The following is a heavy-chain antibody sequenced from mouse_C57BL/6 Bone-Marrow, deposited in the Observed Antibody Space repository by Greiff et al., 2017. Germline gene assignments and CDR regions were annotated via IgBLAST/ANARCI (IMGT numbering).Heavy chain of an antibody. D-gene: IGHD2-5*01. J-gene: IGHJ4*01. V-gene: IGHV2-6-1*01. Sequence: VKLVESGPGLVAPSQSLSITCTVSGFSLTSYGVHWVRQPPGKGLEWLVVIWSDGSTTYNSALKSRLSISKDNSKCQVFLKMNSLQTDDTAMYYCARHGSYYSNPRAMDYWGQGTSVTVSS. CDR3: ARHGSYYSNPRAMDY. CDR2: IWSDGST. CDR1: GFSLTSYG.